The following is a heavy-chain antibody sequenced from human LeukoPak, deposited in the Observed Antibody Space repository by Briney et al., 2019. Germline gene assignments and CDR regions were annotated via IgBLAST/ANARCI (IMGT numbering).Heavy chain of an antibody. CDR2: MDPSGTQT. V-gene: IGHV3-7*01. J-gene: IGHJ4*02. Sequence: LTSSGSGFTFNGSWMNWVRQAPGKGLEWVANMDPSGTQTHYVDPVKGRFTISKDDPGTSLYLEMHSLRAEDTAIYYCAIWTSGNYWGQGALVTVSS. D-gene: IGHD1-1*01. CDR1: GFTFNGSW. CDR3: AIWTSGNY.